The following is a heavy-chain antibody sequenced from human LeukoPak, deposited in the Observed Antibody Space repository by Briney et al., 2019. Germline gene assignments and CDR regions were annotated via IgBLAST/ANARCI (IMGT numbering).Heavy chain of an antibody. Sequence: ASVKVSCKASGYTFTGYYMHWVRQARGQGLEWMGSINPNSGGTNYAQKFQGRVTMTRDTSISTAYMELSRLTSDDTAVYYCASSKTYYDSSGHFDYWGQGTLVTVSS. CDR1: GYTFTGYY. J-gene: IGHJ4*02. D-gene: IGHD3-22*01. CDR2: INPNSGGT. CDR3: ASSKTYYDSSGHFDY. V-gene: IGHV1-2*02.